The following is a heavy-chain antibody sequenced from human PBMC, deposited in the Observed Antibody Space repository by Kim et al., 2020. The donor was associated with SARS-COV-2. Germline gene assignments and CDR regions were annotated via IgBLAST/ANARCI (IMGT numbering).Heavy chain of an antibody. V-gene: IGHV3-21*01. Sequence: DSVKGRLTISRDNAKNSLYLQMNSLRAEDTAVYYCARDGGSYYDLYYFDYWGQGTLVTVSS. D-gene: IGHD1-26*01. J-gene: IGHJ4*02. CDR3: ARDGGSYYDLYYFDY.